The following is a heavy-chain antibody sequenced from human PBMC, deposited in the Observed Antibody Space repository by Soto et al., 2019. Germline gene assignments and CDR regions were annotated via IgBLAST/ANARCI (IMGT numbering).Heavy chain of an antibody. CDR2: IIPIFGTA. Sequence: SVKVSCKASGGTFSSYAISWVQQAPGQGLEWMGGIIPIFGTANYAQKFQGRVTITADESTSTAYMELSSLRSEDTAVYYCARHVPVAGYYYGMDVWGQGTTVTVSS. CDR1: GGTFSSYA. J-gene: IGHJ6*02. V-gene: IGHV1-69*13. CDR3: ARHVPVAGYYYGMDV. D-gene: IGHD2-2*01.